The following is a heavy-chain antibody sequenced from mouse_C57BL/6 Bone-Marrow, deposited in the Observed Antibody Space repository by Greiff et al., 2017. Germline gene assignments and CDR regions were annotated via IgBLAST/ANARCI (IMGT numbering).Heavy chain of an antibody. Sequence: QVQLQQPGAELVMPGASVKLSCKASGYTFTSYWMHWVKQRPGQGLEWIGEIDPSDSYPNYNQKFKGKSTLTVDKSSSTAYMQLSSLTSEDSAVXDCAPGSGPYWYFDVWGTGTTVTVSS. CDR2: IDPSDSYP. D-gene: IGHD1-3*01. CDR3: APGSGPYWYFDV. CDR1: GYTFTSYW. V-gene: IGHV1-69*01. J-gene: IGHJ1*03.